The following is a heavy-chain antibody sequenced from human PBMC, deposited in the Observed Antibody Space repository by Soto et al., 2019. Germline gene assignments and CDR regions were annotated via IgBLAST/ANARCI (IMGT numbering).Heavy chain of an antibody. CDR1: GGSIGSGGYS. J-gene: IGHJ5*02. D-gene: IGHD2-2*01. CDR3: ARVPDR. CDR2: IYHSGST. Sequence: KPSETLSLTCAVSGGSIGSGGYSWSWIRQPPGKGLEWIGYIYHSGSTYYNPSLKSRVTISVDRSKNQFSLKLSSVTAADTAVYYCARVPDRWGQGTLVNVSS. V-gene: IGHV4-30-2*01.